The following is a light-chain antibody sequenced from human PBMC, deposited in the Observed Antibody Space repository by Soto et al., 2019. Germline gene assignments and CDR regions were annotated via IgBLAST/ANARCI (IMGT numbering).Light chain of an antibody. CDR1: QSVSSTF. CDR3: QQYDSSPRWT. Sequence: EIVLTQSPGTLSLSPGERATLSCRASQSVSSTFLAWYQQKPGQAPRLLIFGAYNRATGIPDRFSGSGSGTDFTLTISRLEPEDSAVYYCQQYDSSPRWTFGQGTKVEIK. V-gene: IGKV3-20*01. J-gene: IGKJ1*01. CDR2: GAY.